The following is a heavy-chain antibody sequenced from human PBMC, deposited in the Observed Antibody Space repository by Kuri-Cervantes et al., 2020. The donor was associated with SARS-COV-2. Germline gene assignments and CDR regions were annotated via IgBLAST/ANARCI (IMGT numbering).Heavy chain of an antibody. CDR3: AGTFSGYSSSWVKEKYYYYGMDV. Sequence: SVKVSCKASGFTFTSSAVQWVRQARGQRLEWIGWIVVGSGNTNYAQKFQERVTITRDMSTSTAYMELSSLRSEDTAVYYCAGTFSGYSSSWVKEKYYYYGMDVWGQGTTVTVSS. CDR1: GFTFTSSA. CDR2: IVVGSGNT. V-gene: IGHV1-58*01. D-gene: IGHD6-13*01. J-gene: IGHJ6*02.